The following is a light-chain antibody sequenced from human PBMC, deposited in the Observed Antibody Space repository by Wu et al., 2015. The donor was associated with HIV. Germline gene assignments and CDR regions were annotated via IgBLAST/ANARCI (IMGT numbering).Light chain of an antibody. V-gene: IGKV3-20*01. Sequence: ENVLTQSPGTLSLSPGERATLSCRASQSVSRNYLGWYQQKPGQAPRLLIFGASNRAAGIPDRFSGSGSGTDFTLTISRLEPEDFAVYYSQQYDNSPVTFGQGTKLEI. CDR2: GAS. CDR1: QSVSRNY. CDR3: QQYDNSPVT. J-gene: IGKJ2*01.